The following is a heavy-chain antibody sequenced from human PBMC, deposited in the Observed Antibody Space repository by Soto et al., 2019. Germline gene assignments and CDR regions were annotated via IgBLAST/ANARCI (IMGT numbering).Heavy chain of an antibody. CDR2: ISTDNGNT. V-gene: IGHV1-18*01. J-gene: IGHJ6*02. CDR3: ARDQGITSVGVYSMYYYGMDV. D-gene: IGHD2-8*01. Sequence: QVQLVQSGAEVKKPGASVTVSCKASGYTFTSSGISWVRQAPGQGLEWMGWISTDNGNTNYAQHLQGRVSMTTDTATSTAYMDLRSLSSDETAVYYCARDQGITSVGVYSMYYYGMDVWGQGTTVTVSS. CDR1: GYTFTSSG.